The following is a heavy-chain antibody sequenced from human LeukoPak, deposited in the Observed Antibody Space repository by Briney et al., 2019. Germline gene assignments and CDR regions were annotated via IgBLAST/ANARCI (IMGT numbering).Heavy chain of an antibody. CDR3: ARDERSRYYYMDV. CDR2: IYYSGST. Sequence: PSETPSLTCTVSGGSISSYYWSWIRQPPGKGREWIGYIYYSGSTKYNPSLKSRVTISVDTSKNQFSLKLSSVTAADTAVYYCARDERSRYYYMDVWGKGTTVTVSS. CDR1: GGSISSYY. V-gene: IGHV4-59*01. J-gene: IGHJ6*03.